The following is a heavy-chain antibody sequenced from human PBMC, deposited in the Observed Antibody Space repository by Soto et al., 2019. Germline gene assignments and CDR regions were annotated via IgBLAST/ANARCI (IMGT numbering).Heavy chain of an antibody. Sequence: GGSLRLSCAAAGCTFSSYGMHWVRQAPGKGLEWVAVISYDGSNTYYADSVKGRFTISRDNSKNTLYLQMNSLRAEDTAVYYCAKDRVYDSSGPDYWGQGTLVTVSS. CDR1: GCTFSSYG. CDR2: ISYDGSNT. CDR3: AKDRVYDSSGPDY. J-gene: IGHJ4*02. D-gene: IGHD3-22*01. V-gene: IGHV3-30*18.